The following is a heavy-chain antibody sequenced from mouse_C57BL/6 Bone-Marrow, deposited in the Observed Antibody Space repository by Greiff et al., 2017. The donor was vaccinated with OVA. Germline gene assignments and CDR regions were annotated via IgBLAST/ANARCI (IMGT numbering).Heavy chain of an antibody. D-gene: IGHD3-2*02. J-gene: IGHJ3*01. Sequence: QVQLQQSGAELVKPGASVKLSCKASGYTFTSYWMHWVKQRPGQGLEWIGMIHPNSGSTNYNEKFKSNATLTVDKSSSTAYMQLSSLTSEDSAVYYCARSAGLRSPFAYWGQGTLVTVSA. CDR3: ARSAGLRSPFAY. CDR1: GYTFTSYW. CDR2: IHPNSGST. V-gene: IGHV1-64*01.